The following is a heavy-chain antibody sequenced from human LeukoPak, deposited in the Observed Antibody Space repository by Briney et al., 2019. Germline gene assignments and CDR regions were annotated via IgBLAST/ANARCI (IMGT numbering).Heavy chain of an antibody. V-gene: IGHV1-69*13. D-gene: IGHD5-12*01. J-gene: IGHJ4*02. CDR1: GGAFSSYA. CDR3: ARRPRGGYEYSFDY. CDR2: IIPIFGTA. Sequence: GASVKVSCKASGGAFSSYAISWVRQAPGQGLEWMGGIIPIFGTANYAQKFQGRVTITADESTSTAYMELSSLRSEDTAVYYCARRPRGGYEYSFDYWGQGTLVTVSS.